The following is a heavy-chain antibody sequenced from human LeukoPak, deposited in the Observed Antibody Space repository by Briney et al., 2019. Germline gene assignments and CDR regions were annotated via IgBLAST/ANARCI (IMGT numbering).Heavy chain of an antibody. J-gene: IGHJ4*02. CDR1: GGSISIYY. CDR2: IYYSGST. Sequence: PSETLSLTCTVSGGSISIYYWTWIRQPPGKGLEWIGYIYYSGSTNYNPSLKSRVTISVDTSKNQFSLKLNSVTAADTAVYYCARDLAGHFGGFYFDYWGQGTLVTVSS. CDR3: ARDLAGHFGGFYFDY. V-gene: IGHV4-59*12. D-gene: IGHD2-21*01.